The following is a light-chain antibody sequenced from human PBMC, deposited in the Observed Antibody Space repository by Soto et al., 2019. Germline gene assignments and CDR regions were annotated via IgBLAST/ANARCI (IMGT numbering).Light chain of an antibody. J-gene: IGLJ2*01. Sequence: QSVLTQPPSVSGAPGQRVTISCTGSSSNIGAGYDVHWYQQLPGTAPKLLIYGDTNRPSGVPVRFSGSKSGTSASLAITGLQAEDEADYYCQSYDSSLSVVIFGGGTQLTVL. CDR1: SSNIGAGYD. CDR2: GDT. CDR3: QSYDSSLSVVI. V-gene: IGLV1-40*01.